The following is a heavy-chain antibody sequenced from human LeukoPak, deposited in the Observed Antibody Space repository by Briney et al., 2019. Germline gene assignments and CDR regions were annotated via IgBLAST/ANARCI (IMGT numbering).Heavy chain of an antibody. CDR1: GGSFSGYY. CDR3: ARQNSWYFDY. Sequence: SETLSLTCAVYGGSFSGYYWSWIRQPPGKGLEWIGEINHSGSTNYNPSLKSRVTISVDTSKNQFSLKLSSVTAADTAVYYCARQNSWYFDYWGQGTLVTVSS. CDR2: INHSGST. V-gene: IGHV4-34*01. J-gene: IGHJ4*02. D-gene: IGHD6-13*01.